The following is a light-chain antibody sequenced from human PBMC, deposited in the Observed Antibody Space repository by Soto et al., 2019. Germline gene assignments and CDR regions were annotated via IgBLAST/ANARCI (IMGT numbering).Light chain of an antibody. CDR1: PSVSSSF. Sequence: EIVLTQSPGTLSLSPGERATLSCRASPSVSSSFLAWYQQRPGQAPRLLIYAASNTAPGTPDRFSGSGSGTDFTLTISRLEPEDFAVYFCQEYGSSRTFGQGTKVELK. V-gene: IGKV3-20*01. CDR3: QEYGSSRT. J-gene: IGKJ1*01. CDR2: AAS.